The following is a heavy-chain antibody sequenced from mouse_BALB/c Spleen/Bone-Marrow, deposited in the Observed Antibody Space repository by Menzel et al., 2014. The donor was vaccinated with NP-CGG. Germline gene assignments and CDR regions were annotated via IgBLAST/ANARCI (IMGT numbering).Heavy chain of an antibody. V-gene: IGHV4-1*02. D-gene: IGHD1-2*01. CDR3: VKNYYYGYVAY. J-gene: IGHJ3*01. Sequence: EVKLQESGGGLVQPGGSLKLSCAASGFDFSRYWMTWVRQAPGKGLEWIGEINPDSSTINYTPSLKDKFIISRDNAKNTLYLQMRKVRSEDTALYYCVKNYYYGYVAYWGQGTLVTVSA. CDR1: GFDFSRYW. CDR2: INPDSSTI.